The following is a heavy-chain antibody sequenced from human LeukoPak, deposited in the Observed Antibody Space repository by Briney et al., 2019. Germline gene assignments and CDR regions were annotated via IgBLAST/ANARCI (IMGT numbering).Heavy chain of an antibody. J-gene: IGHJ4*02. CDR1: GFTFSSYE. CDR2: ISSSGSPI. Sequence: GGSLRLSCAASGFTFSSYEMNWVRQAPGKGLEWVSYISSSGSPIYYADSVKGRFTISRDNAKNSLYLQMNSLRAEDTADYFCAREGGDGSNYFDYWGQGTLVTASS. CDR3: AREGGDGSNYFDY. D-gene: IGHD5-24*01. V-gene: IGHV3-48*03.